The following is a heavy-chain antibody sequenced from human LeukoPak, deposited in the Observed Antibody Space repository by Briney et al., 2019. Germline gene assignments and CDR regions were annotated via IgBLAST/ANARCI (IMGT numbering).Heavy chain of an antibody. CDR3: ARDSDSSGWYDY. CDR1: GGSFSGYY. J-gene: IGHJ4*02. D-gene: IGHD6-19*01. Sequence: PSETLSLTCAVYGGSFSGYYWSWIRQPPGKGLEWIGYIYYSGSTNYNPSLKSRVTMSIDTSKNQFSLNLRSVTAADTAVYYCARDSDSSGWYDYWGQGTLVTVSS. V-gene: IGHV4-59*01. CDR2: IYYSGST.